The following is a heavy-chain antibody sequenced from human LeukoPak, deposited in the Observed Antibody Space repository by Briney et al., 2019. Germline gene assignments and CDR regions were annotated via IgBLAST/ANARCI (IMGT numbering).Heavy chain of an antibody. CDR2: NSWNSGSI. V-gene: IGHV3-9*01. J-gene: IGHJ4*02. Sequence: PGRSLRLSCAASGFTFDDYAMHWVRQAPGKGLEWVSGNSWNSGSIGYADSVKGRFTISRDNAKNSLYLQMNSLRAEDTALYYCAKDMSTCSSTSCYTFDYWGQGTLVTVSS. CDR1: GFTFDDYA. CDR3: AKDMSTCSSTSCYTFDY. D-gene: IGHD2-2*02.